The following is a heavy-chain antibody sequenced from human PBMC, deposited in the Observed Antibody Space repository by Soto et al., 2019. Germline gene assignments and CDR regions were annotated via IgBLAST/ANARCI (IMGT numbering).Heavy chain of an antibody. CDR1: GFSLTTSGRG. D-gene: IGHD3-16*01. J-gene: IGHJ3*01. CDR3: AQRLAMMDAFDV. CDR2: FFWGDDK. V-gene: IGHV2-5*02. Sequence: QITLKESGPTLVKPTQTLTLTCTFSGFSLTTSGRGVDWIRQPPGKALEWLALFFWGDDKRYSPSLKTRLTISKDTSKNQVVLTMTNMGPEDTATYYCAQRLAMMDAFDVWGQWTVVTVSS.